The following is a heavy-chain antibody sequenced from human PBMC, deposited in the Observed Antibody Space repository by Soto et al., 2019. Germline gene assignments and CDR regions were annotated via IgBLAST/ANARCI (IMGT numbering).Heavy chain of an antibody. CDR2: IYSGGST. CDR1: FTVSSNY. Sequence: FTVSSNYMSWVRQAPGKGLEWVSVIYSGGSTYYADSVKGRFTISRDNSKNTLYLQMNSLRAEDTAVYYCAGARERQYYYYTGMAVWGQGTTVTVS. D-gene: IGHD1-1*01. J-gene: IGHJ6*02. V-gene: IGHV3-53*01. CDR3: AGARERQYYYYTGMAV.